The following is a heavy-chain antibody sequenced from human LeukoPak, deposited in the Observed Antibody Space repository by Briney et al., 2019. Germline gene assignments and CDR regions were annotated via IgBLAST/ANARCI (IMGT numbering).Heavy chain of an antibody. V-gene: IGHV4-59*12. Sequence: PSETLSLTCTVSGGSISSYYWSWIRQPPGKGLEWIGYIYYSGSTNYNPSLKSRVTISVDTSKNQFFLKLSSVTAADTAVYYCARADNYYDSSGYYGTWGQGTLVTVSS. D-gene: IGHD3-22*01. CDR2: IYYSGST. CDR3: ARADNYYDSSGYYGT. CDR1: GGSISSYY. J-gene: IGHJ5*02.